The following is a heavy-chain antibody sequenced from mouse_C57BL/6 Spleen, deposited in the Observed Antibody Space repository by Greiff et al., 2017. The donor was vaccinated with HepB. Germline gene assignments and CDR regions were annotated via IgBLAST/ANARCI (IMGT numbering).Heavy chain of an antibody. CDR3: ARFKYSNYPYYYAMDY. D-gene: IGHD2-5*01. Sequence: QVQLQQPGAELVKPGASVKLSCKASGYTFTSYWMQWVKQRPGQGLEWIGEIDPSDSYPNYNQKFKGKATLTVDTSSSTAYMQLSSLTSEDSAVYYCARFKYSNYPYYYAMDYWGQGTSVTVSS. CDR1: GYTFTSYW. J-gene: IGHJ4*01. V-gene: IGHV1-50*01. CDR2: IDPSDSYP.